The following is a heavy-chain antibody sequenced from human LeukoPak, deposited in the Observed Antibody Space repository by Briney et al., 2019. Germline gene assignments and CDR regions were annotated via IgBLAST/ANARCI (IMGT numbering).Heavy chain of an antibody. V-gene: IGHV1-18*01. CDR3: ARVVGGHHPYYDFWSGYCSDY. CDR2: ISAYNGNT. Sequence: GASVKVSCKASGYTFTSYGISWVRQAPGQGPEWMGWISAYNGNTNYAQKLQGRVTMTTDTSTSTAYMELRSLRSDDTAVYYCARVVGGHHPYYDFWSGYCSDYWGQGTLVTVSS. J-gene: IGHJ4*02. D-gene: IGHD3-3*01. CDR1: GYTFTSYG.